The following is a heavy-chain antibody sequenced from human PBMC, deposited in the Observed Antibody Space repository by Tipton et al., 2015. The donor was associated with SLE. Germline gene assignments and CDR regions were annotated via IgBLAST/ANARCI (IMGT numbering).Heavy chain of an antibody. CDR3: ARRGPLYRVLVAGAPKGMDV. V-gene: IGHV4-34*01. Sequence: TLSLTCAVYSGSFGGYNWSWLRQPPGKGLEWIGEINHSGSINYNPSLKSRVTISLDTSKTQFSLRLSSVTAADTAVYYCARRGPLYRVLVAGAPKGMDVWGQGTLVTVSS. D-gene: IGHD3-16*02. CDR2: INHSGSI. CDR1: SGSFGGYN. J-gene: IGHJ4*02.